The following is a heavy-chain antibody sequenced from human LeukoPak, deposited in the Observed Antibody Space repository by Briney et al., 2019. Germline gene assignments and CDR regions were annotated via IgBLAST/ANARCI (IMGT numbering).Heavy chain of an antibody. V-gene: IGHV4-39*07. J-gene: IGHJ6*03. CDR2: TYYSGST. D-gene: IGHD2-21*02. Sequence: SETLSLTCTVSGGSISSSSYYWGWIRQPPGKGLEWIGSTYYSGSTYYNPSLKSRVTISVDTSKNQFSLKLSSVTAADTAVYYCARDNCGGDCYSGYYYYMDVWGKGTAVTVSS. CDR1: GGSISSSSYY. CDR3: ARDNCGGDCYSGYYYYMDV.